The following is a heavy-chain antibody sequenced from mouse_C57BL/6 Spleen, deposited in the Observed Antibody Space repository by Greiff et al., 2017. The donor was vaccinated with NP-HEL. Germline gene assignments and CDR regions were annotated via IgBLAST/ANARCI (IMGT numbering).Heavy chain of an antibody. Sequence: EVHLVESGGGLVQPKGSLKLSCAASGFSFNTYAMNWVRQAPGKGLEWVARIRSKSNNYATYYADSVKDRFTISRDDSESMLYLQMITLKTAATAMYSCVRHAVGYFDVWGTGTTVTVSS. CDR1: GFSFNTYA. CDR2: IRSKSNNYAT. V-gene: IGHV10-1*01. D-gene: IGHD1-1*01. J-gene: IGHJ1*03. CDR3: VRHAVGYFDV.